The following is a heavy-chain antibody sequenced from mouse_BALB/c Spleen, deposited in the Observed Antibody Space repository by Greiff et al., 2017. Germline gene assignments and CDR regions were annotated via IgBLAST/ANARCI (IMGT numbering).Heavy chain of an antibody. D-gene: IGHD1-1*01. CDR2: INSNGGST. Sequence: EVKLMESGGGLVQPGGSLKLSCAASGFTFSSYGMSWVRQTPDKRLELVATINSNGGSTYYPDSVKGRFTISRDNAKNTLYLQMSSLKSEDTAMYYCAREYYYGSYYAMDYWGQGTSVTVSS. CDR1: GFTFSSYG. J-gene: IGHJ4*01. V-gene: IGHV5-6-3*01. CDR3: AREYYYGSYYAMDY.